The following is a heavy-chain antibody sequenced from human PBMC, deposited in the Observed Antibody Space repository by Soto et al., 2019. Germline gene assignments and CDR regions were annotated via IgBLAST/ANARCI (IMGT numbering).Heavy chain of an antibody. J-gene: IGHJ3*02. CDR2: ISGSGDST. CDR3: AKDLSLSLNDAFDI. V-gene: IGHV3-23*01. CDR1: GFTFSSYA. Sequence: GGSLRLSCAASGFTFSSYAMSWVRQAPGKGLEWVSAISGSGDSTYYADYVKGRFTISRDNSKNMPYRQMNSLRAEDTAVYYCAKDLSLSLNDAFDIWGQGTMVTVSS.